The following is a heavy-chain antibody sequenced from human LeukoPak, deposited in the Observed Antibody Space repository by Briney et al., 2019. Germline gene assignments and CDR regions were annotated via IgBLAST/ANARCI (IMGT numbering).Heavy chain of an antibody. Sequence: SETLSLTCTVSGGSISSGDYYWSWIRQPPGKGLEWIGYIYYSGSTYYNPSLKSRVTISVDTSKNQFSLKLSSVTAADTAVYYCARADPYDDFFTWGQGTLVTVSS. V-gene: IGHV4-30-4*01. CDR3: ARADPYDDFFT. D-gene: IGHD4-17*01. J-gene: IGHJ4*02. CDR1: GGSISSGDYY. CDR2: IYYSGST.